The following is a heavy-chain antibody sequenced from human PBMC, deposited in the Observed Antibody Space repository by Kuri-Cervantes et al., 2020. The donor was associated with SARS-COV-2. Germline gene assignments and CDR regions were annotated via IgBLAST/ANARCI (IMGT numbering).Heavy chain of an antibody. V-gene: IGHV1/OR15-2*02. CDR1: GFNIKTTY. CDR3: ARGSSYVNFDY. D-gene: IGHD5-12*01. CDR2: IDPANGNT. J-gene: IGHJ4*01. Sequence: VQLEESGAELVSPGASVKLSCTASGFNIKTTYMHWVKQRPEQGLEWIGRIDPANGNTKYAPKFQGKATITADTSSNKADLQLSSLTSEDTAIYYCARGSSYVNFDYWGQGTTLTVSS.